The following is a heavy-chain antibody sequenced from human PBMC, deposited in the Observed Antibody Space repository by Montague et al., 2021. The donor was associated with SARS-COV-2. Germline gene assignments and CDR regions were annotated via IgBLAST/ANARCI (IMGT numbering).Heavy chain of an antibody. CDR2: ISGSGST. J-gene: IGHJ4*02. CDR3: ARHYSATPPPVY. CDR1: GGSISSFY. V-gene: IGHV4-59*08. Sequence: SETLSLTCTVSGGSISSFYWSWFRQPPGKGLEWIGYISGSGSTNYNPSLTSRATMSVDTSKNQFSLKVNSVTAADTAVYYCARHYSATPPPVYWGQGTLVTVSS. D-gene: IGHD2-2*01.